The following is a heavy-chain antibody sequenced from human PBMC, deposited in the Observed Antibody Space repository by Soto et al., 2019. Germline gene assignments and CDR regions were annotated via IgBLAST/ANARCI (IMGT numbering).Heavy chain of an antibody. Sequence: GGSLRLSCAASGFTFSNYAMSWVRQAPGKGLEWVSGISGSGANTYYADSVRGRFTISRDNSKNTLYLQMNSLRAEDTAVYYCAKSRGGGGTKTIYYSGLDVWGQGTTVTVSS. CDR3: AKSRGGGGTKTIYYSGLDV. V-gene: IGHV3-23*01. CDR2: ISGSGANT. CDR1: GFTFSNYA. J-gene: IGHJ6*02. D-gene: IGHD1-26*01.